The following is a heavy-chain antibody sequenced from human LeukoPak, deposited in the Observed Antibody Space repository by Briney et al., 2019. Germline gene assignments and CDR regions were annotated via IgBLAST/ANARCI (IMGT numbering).Heavy chain of an antibody. CDR2: IDSDGSTT. CDR3: ASGYYSTSEGGNGC. Sequence: GGSLRLSCAASGFTFSDYWMHWVRQAPGKGLVWVSRIDSDGSTTNYADSVKGRFTISRDNAKNTLYLQMNSLRAEDTAVYYCASGYYSTSEGGNGCWGQGTLVTVSS. J-gene: IGHJ4*02. D-gene: IGHD2/OR15-2a*01. CDR1: GFTFSDYW. V-gene: IGHV3-74*01.